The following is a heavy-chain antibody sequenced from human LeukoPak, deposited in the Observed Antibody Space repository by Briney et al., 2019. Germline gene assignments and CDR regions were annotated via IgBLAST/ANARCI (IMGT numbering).Heavy chain of an antibody. J-gene: IGHJ5*02. V-gene: IGHV1-18*01. CDR2: ISAYNGNT. Sequence: GASVKVSCKASGYTFTSYVISWVRQAPGQGLEWMGWISAYNGNTNYAQKLQGRVTMTTDTSTSTAYMELRSLRSDDTAVYYCARVYRYSSSWYGFYNWFDPWGQGTLVTVSS. D-gene: IGHD6-13*01. CDR1: GYTFTSYV. CDR3: ARVYRYSSSWYGFYNWFDP.